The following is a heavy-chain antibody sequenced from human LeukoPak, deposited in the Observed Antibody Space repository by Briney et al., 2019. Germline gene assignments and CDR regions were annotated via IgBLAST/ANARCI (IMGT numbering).Heavy chain of an antibody. J-gene: IGHJ5*02. Sequence: SETLSLTCTVSGYSISSGYYWGWIRQPPGKGLEWIGSIYHSGSTYYNPSLKSRVTISVATSKNQFSLKLSSVTAADTAVYYCARQLLEDRVYSSSWPGNWFDPWGQGTLVTVSS. V-gene: IGHV4-38-2*02. D-gene: IGHD6-13*01. CDR2: IYHSGST. CDR3: ARQLLEDRVYSSSWPGNWFDP. CDR1: GYSISSGYY.